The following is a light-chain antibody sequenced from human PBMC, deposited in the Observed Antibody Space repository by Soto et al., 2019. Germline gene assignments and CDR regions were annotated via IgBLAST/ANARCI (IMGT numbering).Light chain of an antibody. J-gene: IGLJ1*01. CDR2: EVS. CDR3: SSYTSSSTV. Sequence: QSLLTQPASVSGSPGQSITISCTGTSSDVGAYNYVSWYQQHPGKAPKLMIYEVSNRPSGVSNRFSGSKSGNTASLTISGLQAEDEADYYCSSYTSSSTVFGTGTKVTVL. V-gene: IGLV2-14*01. CDR1: SSDVGAYNY.